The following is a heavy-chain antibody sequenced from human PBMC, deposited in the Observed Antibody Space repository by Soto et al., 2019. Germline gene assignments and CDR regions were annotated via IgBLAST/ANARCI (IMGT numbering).Heavy chain of an antibody. CDR2: TYYRSKWYY. D-gene: IGHD1-26*01. Sequence: SQTLSLTCAITGDSVSSNSAGWSWVRQSPSRGLEWLGRTYYRSKWYYEYAVSVRGRITINPDTSKNQYSLQLNSVTPEDTAVYFCARGEQYRRRIFDYWGQGTLVTVSS. V-gene: IGHV6-1*01. CDR1: GDSVSSNSAG. J-gene: IGHJ4*01. CDR3: ARGEQYRRRIFDY.